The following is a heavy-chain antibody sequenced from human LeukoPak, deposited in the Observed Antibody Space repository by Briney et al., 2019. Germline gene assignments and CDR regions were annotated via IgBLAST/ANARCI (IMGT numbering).Heavy chain of an antibody. CDR1: GYTFTGYY. CDR3: ARWGFFDSSGHVDY. CDR2: INPNSGGT. J-gene: IGHJ4*02. V-gene: IGHV1-2*02. Sequence: ASVKISCKASGYTFTGYYMHWVRQAPGQGLEWMGWINPNSGGTNYAQKFQGRVTMTRDTSISTAYMELSRLRSDDTAVYYCARWGFFDSSGHVDYWGQGTLVTVSS. D-gene: IGHD6-19*01.